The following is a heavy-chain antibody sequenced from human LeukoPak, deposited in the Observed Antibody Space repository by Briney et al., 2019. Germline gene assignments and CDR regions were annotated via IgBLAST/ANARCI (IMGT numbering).Heavy chain of an antibody. D-gene: IGHD2-15*01. Sequence: GGSLRLSCAASGFTFSSYSMTWVRQAPGKGLEWVSSISSSSSYIYYADSVKGRFTISRDNAKNSLYLQMNSLRAEDTAVYYCAREARYCSGGSCYARYYYYGMDVWGQGTTVTVSS. CDR1: GFTFSSYS. CDR3: AREARYCSGGSCYARYYYYGMDV. J-gene: IGHJ6*02. V-gene: IGHV3-21*01. CDR2: ISSSSSYI.